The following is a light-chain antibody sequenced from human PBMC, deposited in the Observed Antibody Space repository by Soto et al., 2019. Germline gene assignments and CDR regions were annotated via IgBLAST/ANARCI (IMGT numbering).Light chain of an antibody. V-gene: IGKV3-15*01. CDR3: HQYNNWPWT. CDR1: QRVSSH. Sequence: ETVMTQSPVTLSVSPGDTATLSCRASQRVSSHLAWYQQKPGQPPRLLIYAASTRATGIAGRFSGSGSETEFTLIIRSLQSEDSALYYCHQYNNWPWTFGQGTRLEIK. J-gene: IGKJ5*01. CDR2: AAS.